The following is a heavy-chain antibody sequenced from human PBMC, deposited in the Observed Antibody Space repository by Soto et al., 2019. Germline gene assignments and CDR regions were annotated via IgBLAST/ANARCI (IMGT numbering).Heavy chain of an antibody. D-gene: IGHD6-19*01. CDR1: GFTFSSYG. J-gene: IGHJ4*02. Sequence: GGSLRLSCAASGFTFSSYGMHWVRQAPGKGLEWVAVIWCDGSNKYYADSVKGRFTISRDNSKNTLYLQMNSLRAEDTAVYYCARDGGMGSGWSRDFDYWGQGTLVTVSS. CDR2: IWCDGSNK. V-gene: IGHV3-33*01. CDR3: ARDGGMGSGWSRDFDY.